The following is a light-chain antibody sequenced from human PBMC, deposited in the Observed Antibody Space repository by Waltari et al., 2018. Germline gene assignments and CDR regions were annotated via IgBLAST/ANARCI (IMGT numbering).Light chain of an antibody. CDR2: NVS. CDR1: SSNVGGSNY. Sequence: QSALTQPRPVSGSPGQSVTISCTGTSSNVGGSNYVFWYQHRPGKAPKLMIYNVSNRPSVFPARFSGSKSANTASLTISGRQAEDEADYYGCSYAGGNTYVFGTGTKVTVL. V-gene: IGLV2-11*01. J-gene: IGLJ1*01. CDR3: CSYAGGNTYV.